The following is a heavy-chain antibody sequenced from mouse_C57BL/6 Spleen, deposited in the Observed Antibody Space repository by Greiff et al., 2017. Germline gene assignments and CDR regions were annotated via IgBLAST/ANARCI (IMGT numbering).Heavy chain of an antibody. CDR1: GFTFSDYG. CDR2: ISSGSSTI. D-gene: IGHD1-1*01. CDR3: ARQKVVDFDD. V-gene: IGHV5-17*01. Sequence: EVQLQESGGGLVKPGGSLKLSCAASGFTFSDYGMHWVRQAPEKGLEWVAYISSGSSTIYYADTVKGRFTISRDNAKNTLFLQMTSLRSEDTAMYYCARQKVVDFDDWGQGTTLTVSS. J-gene: IGHJ2*01.